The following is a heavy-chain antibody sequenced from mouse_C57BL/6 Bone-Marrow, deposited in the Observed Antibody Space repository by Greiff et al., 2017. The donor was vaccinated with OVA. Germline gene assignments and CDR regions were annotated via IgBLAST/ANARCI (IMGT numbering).Heavy chain of an antibody. J-gene: IGHJ2*01. Sequence: VQLQQSGAELVRPGASVTLSCKASGYTFTDYEMHWVKQTPVRGLEWIGAIDPETGGTAYNQKFKGKAILTADKSSSTAYMELRSLTSEDSAVYCCRRSTYSYGSSVDYWGLGTTLTGSS. D-gene: IGHD1-1*01. CDR2: IDPETGGT. CDR3: RRSTYSYGSSVDY. V-gene: IGHV1-15*01. CDR1: GYTFTDYE.